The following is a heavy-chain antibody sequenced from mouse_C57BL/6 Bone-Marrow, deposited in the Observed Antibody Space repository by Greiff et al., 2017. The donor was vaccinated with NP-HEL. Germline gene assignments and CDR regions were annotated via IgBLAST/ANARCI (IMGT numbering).Heavy chain of an antibody. D-gene: IGHD3-2*02. CDR1: GFSLTSY. CDR3: ASTAQALYAMDY. J-gene: IGHJ4*01. V-gene: IGHV2-9-1*01. CDR2: IWTGGGT. Sequence: QVQLQQSGPGLVAPSQSLSITCTVSGFSLTSYISWVRQPPGKGLEWLGVIWTGGGTNYNSALKSRLSISKDNSKSQVFLKMNSLQTDDTARYYCASTAQALYAMDYWGQGTSVTVSS.